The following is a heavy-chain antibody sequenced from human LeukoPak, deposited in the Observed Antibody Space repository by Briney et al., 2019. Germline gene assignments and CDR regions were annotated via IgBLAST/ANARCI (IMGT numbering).Heavy chain of an antibody. CDR2: IYYSGST. D-gene: IGHD3-10*01. CDR1: GGSISSYY. V-gene: IGHV4-39*07. Sequence: SETLSLTCTVSGGSISSYYWSWIRQPPGKGLEWIGSIYYSGSTYYNPSLKSRVTISVDTSKNQFSLKLSSVTAADTAVYYCASGDYYGSGSQSFYYYYYYGMDVWGQGTTVTVSS. J-gene: IGHJ6*02. CDR3: ASGDYYGSGSQSFYYYYYYGMDV.